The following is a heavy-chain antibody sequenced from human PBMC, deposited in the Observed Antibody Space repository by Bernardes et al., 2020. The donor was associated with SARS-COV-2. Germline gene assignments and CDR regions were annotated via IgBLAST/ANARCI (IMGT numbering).Heavy chain of an antibody. CDR2: IYSSGDT. J-gene: IGHJ4*02. Sequence: SETLSLTCTVSGGSIRGYYWSWIRQPPGKGLEWIGYIYSSGDTVYSPSLKSRVTISVDTSKNQFSLKVNSVTAADTAMYYCARSYDLWSGYTPEPFDYWGQGTLVTVSS. V-gene: IGHV4-59*01. D-gene: IGHD3-3*01. CDR1: GGSIRGYY. CDR3: ARSYDLWSGYTPEPFDY.